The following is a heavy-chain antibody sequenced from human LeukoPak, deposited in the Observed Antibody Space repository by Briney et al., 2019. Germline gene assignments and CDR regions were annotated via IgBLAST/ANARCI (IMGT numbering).Heavy chain of an antibody. J-gene: IGHJ6*02. Sequence: GGSLRLSCAASGFTFSSYWMSWVRQAPGKGLEWVANIKQDGSEKYYVDSVKGRFTISRGNAKNSLYLQMNSLRAEDTAVYYCARELSYYDSSVPSYYYYGMDVWGQGTTVTVSS. CDR1: GFTFSSYW. CDR3: ARELSYYDSSVPSYYYYGMDV. D-gene: IGHD3-22*01. V-gene: IGHV3-7*01. CDR2: IKQDGSEK.